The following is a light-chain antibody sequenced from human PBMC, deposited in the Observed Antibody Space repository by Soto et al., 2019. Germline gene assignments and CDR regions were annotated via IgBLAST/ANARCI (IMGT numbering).Light chain of an antibody. J-gene: IGKJ1*01. V-gene: IGKV3-15*01. CDR1: QSVSSN. CDR2: GAS. CDR3: QHYNNWPPWT. Sequence: EIVMTQSPATLSVSRGARATFSCRARQSVSSNLAWYQQKPGQAPRLLIYGASIRATGIPARFSGSGSGTEFTLTISTLQSEDFAIYYCQHYNNWPPWTFGQGTKVDIK.